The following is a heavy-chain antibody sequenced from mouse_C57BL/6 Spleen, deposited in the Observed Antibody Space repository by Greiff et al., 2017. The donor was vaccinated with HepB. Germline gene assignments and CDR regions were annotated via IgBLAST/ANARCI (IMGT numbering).Heavy chain of an antibody. D-gene: IGHD2-2*01. Sequence: VKLMEPGPGLVLPSQSLSISCTVSGFSLTSYGVHWVRQSPGKGLEWLGVIWRGGSTEYNAAIMSRLSTTKDNSKSPVFFKMNSLQADDTAIYYCAKTGYDWWYFDVWGTGTTVTVSS. CDR1: GFSLTSYG. CDR2: IWRGGST. J-gene: IGHJ1*03. CDR3: AKTGYDWWYFDV. V-gene: IGHV2-5*01.